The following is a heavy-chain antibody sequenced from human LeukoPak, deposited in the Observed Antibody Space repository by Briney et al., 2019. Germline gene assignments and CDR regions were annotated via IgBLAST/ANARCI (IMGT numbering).Heavy chain of an antibody. J-gene: IGHJ4*02. CDR2: ISGDGYST. V-gene: IGHV3-43*02. CDR1: GFTFYDYA. CDR3: AKDMGAGIAAAAGFDY. D-gene: IGHD6-13*01. Sequence: GGSLRLSCAASGFTFYDYAMHWVRQAPGKGLEWVSLISGDGYSTYYADSVKGRFTVSRDNSKNSLYLQMDSLRTEDTALYYCAKDMGAGIAAAAGFDYWVQGTLVTVSS.